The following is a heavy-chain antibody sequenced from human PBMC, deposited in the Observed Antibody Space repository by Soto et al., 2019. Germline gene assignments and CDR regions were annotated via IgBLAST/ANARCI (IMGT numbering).Heavy chain of an antibody. V-gene: IGHV3-30*18. CDR2: ISSDGSSS. D-gene: IGHD6-19*01. CDR3: VKPRSSLQWPPFDP. J-gene: IGHJ5*02. Sequence: QVKLVESGGGVVQSGGSRRLSCEASGFRFSSYSIHWVRQAPGKGLEWVAVISSDGSSSDFADSVKGRFAISRDNSRKNTVYLQMTNLRPDDTALYYCVKPRSSLQWPPFDPWGHGTLVSVSS. CDR1: GFRFSSYS.